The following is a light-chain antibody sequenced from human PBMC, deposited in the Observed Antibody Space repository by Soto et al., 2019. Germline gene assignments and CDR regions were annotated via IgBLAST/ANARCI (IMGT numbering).Light chain of an antibody. CDR2: AAS. J-gene: IGKJ4*01. CDR3: QQLESYPST. Sequence: DIQMTQSPSSLSASVGDRVTITCRASQTTSHYLNWYQEKPGKAPKLLIYAASSLQSGVPSRFSGSGSGTDFTLTISSLQPEDFATYYCQQLESYPSTFGGGTKVAIK. V-gene: IGKV1-39*01. CDR1: QTTSHY.